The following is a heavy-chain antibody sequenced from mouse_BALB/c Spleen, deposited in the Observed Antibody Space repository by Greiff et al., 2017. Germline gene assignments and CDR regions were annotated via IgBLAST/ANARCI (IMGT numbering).Heavy chain of an antibody. V-gene: IGHV2-9*02. J-gene: IGHJ2*01. D-gene: IGHD2-1*01. Sequence: VKLMESGPGLVAPSQSLSITCTVSGFSLTSYGVHWVRQPPGKGLEWLGVIWAGGSTNYNSALMSRLSISKDNSKSQVFLKMNSLQTDDTAMYYCARDRDGNYYFDYWGQGTTLTVSS. CDR2: IWAGGST. CDR3: ARDRDGNYYFDY. CDR1: GFSLTSYG.